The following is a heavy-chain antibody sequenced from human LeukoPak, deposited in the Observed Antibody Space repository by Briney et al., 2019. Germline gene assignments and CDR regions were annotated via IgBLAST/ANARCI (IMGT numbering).Heavy chain of an antibody. CDR2: IYYSGST. D-gene: IGHD3-10*01. J-gene: IGHJ3*02. V-gene: IGHV4-30-4*01. Sequence: SETLSLTCTVSGGSISSGDYYWSWIRQPPGKGLEWLGYIYYSGSTYYNPSLKSRVTISVDTSKNQFSLKLSSVTAADTAVYYCARGTVITMVRGVNLDAFDIWGQGTMVTVSS. CDR3: ARGTVITMVRGVNLDAFDI. CDR1: GGSISSGDYY.